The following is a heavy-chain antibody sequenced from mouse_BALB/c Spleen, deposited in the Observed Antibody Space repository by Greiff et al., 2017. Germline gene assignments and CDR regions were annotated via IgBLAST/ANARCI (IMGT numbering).Heavy chain of an antibody. CDR2: IRNKANGYTT. CDR1: GFTFTDYY. V-gene: IGHV7-3*02. D-gene: IGHD6-2*01. J-gene: IGHJ2*01. CDR3: ARGSLLDY. Sequence: EVQLVESGGGLVQPGGSLRLSCATSGFTFTDYYMSWVRQPPGKALEWLGFIRNKANGYTTEYSASVKCRFTISRDNSQSILYLQMNTLRAEDSATYYCARGSLLDYWGQGTTLTVSS.